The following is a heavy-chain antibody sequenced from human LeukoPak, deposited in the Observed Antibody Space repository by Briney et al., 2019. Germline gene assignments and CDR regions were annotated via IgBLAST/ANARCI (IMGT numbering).Heavy chain of an antibody. CDR3: ARGRDAFDI. Sequence: PSETLSLTCTVSGSSFSGYYWSWSRLPAGRGLEWIGRIYTNGGTMFNPSLKSRATMSFDTSKNLFSLQLNSMTAADTAEYYCARGRDAFDIWGQGTMVTVSS. CDR2: IYTNGGT. CDR1: GSSFSGYY. J-gene: IGHJ3*02. V-gene: IGHV4-4*07.